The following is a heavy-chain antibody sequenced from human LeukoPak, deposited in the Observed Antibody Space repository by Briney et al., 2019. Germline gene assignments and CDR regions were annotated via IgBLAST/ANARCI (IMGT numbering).Heavy chain of an antibody. CDR3: ATTEGPYDAFDI. V-gene: IGHV1-24*01. Sequence: ASVKVSCKVSGYTLTELSMHWVRQSPGKGLEWMGGFDPEDGETIYAQKFQGRVTMTEDTSTDTAYMELSSLRSEDTAVYYCATTEGPYDAFDIWGQGTMVAVSS. CDR2: FDPEDGET. CDR1: GYTLTELS. J-gene: IGHJ3*02.